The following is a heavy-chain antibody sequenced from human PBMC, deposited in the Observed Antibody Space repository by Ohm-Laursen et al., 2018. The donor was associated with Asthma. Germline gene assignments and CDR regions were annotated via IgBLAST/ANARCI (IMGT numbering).Heavy chain of an antibody. Sequence: SLRLSCAASGFTFSSYGMHWVRQAPGKGLEWVAVISYDGSNKYYADSVKGRFTISRDNSKNTLYLQMNSLRAEDTAVYYCAKGHIVGATRGFDYWGQGTLVTVSS. CDR1: GFTFSSYG. CDR2: ISYDGSNK. D-gene: IGHD1-26*01. CDR3: AKGHIVGATRGFDY. J-gene: IGHJ4*02. V-gene: IGHV3-30*18.